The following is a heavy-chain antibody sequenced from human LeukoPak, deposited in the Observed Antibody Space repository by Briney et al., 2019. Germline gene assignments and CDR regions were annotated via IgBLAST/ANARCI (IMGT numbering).Heavy chain of an antibody. V-gene: IGHV4-59*01. CDR3: ARWGSIAVACIDY. CDR2: IYYTGST. D-gene: IGHD6-6*01. J-gene: IGHJ4*02. Sequence: SETLSLTCTVSGGSISSYYWSWIRQPPGKGLEWIGYIYYTGSTNYNPSLTSRVNISVDTSKNQFSLNPTSVTAADTAVYFCARWGSIAVACIDYWGQGTLVTVYS. CDR1: GGSISSYY.